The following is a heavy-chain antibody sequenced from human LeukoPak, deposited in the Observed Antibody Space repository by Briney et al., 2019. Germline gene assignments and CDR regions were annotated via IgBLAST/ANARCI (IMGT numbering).Heavy chain of an antibody. Sequence: TGGSLRLSCAASGFTFSDYYMSWIRQAPGKGLEWVSYISSSGSTIYYADSVKGRFTISRDNAKNSPYLQMNSLRAEDTAVYYCARSPSYDYGDSEDFDYWGQGTLVTVSS. V-gene: IGHV3-11*01. CDR2: ISSSGSTI. D-gene: IGHD4-17*01. CDR1: GFTFSDYY. CDR3: ARSPSYDYGDSEDFDY. J-gene: IGHJ4*02.